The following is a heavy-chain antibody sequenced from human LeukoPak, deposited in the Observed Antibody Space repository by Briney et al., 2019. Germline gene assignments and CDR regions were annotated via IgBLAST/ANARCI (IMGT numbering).Heavy chain of an antibody. CDR3: ARFTKDNSSSSGYYFDY. D-gene: IGHD6-13*01. J-gene: IGHJ4*02. Sequence: PSETLSLTCTVSGVSVTSYYWSWLRQPAGKGLEWIGRIYTSGSTSYNPSLRSRLTMSVDTSKNQFSLNLSSVTAADTAVYYCARFTKDNSSSSGYYFDYWGQGTLVTVSS. CDR1: GVSVTSYY. V-gene: IGHV4-4*07. CDR2: IYTSGST.